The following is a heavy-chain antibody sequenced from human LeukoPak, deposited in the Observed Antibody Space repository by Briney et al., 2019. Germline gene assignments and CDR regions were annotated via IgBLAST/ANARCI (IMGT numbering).Heavy chain of an antibody. CDR1: GFTFSNFW. CDR3: AGLGDTSGYYLLHT. Sequence: GGSLRLSCAVSGFTFSNFWMHWVRQAPGQGLVWVSRIDNHGTTTTYADSVKGRFTISRDNAKNTLYLQMNSLRAEDTAVYYCAGLGDTSGYYLLHTWGPGTLVSVSS. D-gene: IGHD3-22*01. V-gene: IGHV3-74*03. J-gene: IGHJ5*01. CDR2: IDNHGTTT.